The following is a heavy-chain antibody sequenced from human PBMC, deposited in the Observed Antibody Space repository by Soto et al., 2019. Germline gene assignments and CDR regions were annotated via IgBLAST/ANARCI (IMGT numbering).Heavy chain of an antibody. CDR1: GFTFSGYA. CDR3: ARKARPAPARSGHYYYGMDV. D-gene: IGHD2-2*01. Sequence: PGGSLRLSCAASGFTFSGYAMSWVRQAPGKGLEWVSAISGSGGSTYYADSVKGRFTISRDNSKNTLYLQMNSLRAEDTAVYYCARKARPAPARSGHYYYGMDVWGQGTTVTVSS. J-gene: IGHJ6*02. V-gene: IGHV3-23*01. CDR2: ISGSGGST.